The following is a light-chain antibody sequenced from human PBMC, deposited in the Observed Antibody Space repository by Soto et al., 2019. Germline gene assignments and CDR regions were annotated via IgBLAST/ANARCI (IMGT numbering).Light chain of an antibody. CDR3: SVYTRTSTYV. CDR2: DVS. Sequence: QSVLTQPPSVSGSPGQSVTISCSGTIDDVTAYYRVSWYQQTPGTAPKLMIYDVSNRPSGVPDRFSGSRPGNTASLTISGLQAEDEGDYYCSVYTRTSTYVFGTGTKLTVL. J-gene: IGLJ1*01. V-gene: IGLV2-18*01. CDR1: IDDVTAYYR.